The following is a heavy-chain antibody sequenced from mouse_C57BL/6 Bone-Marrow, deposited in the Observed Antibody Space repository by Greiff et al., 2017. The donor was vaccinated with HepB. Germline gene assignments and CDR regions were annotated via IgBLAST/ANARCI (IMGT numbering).Heavy chain of an antibody. CDR2: INPYNGGT. D-gene: IGHD2-10*01. V-gene: IGHV1-19*01. CDR1: GYTFTDYY. J-gene: IGHJ2*01. CDR3: ARPYSYEGY. Sequence: VQLQQSGPVLVKPGASVKMSCKASGYTFTDYYMNWVKQSHGKSLEWIGVINPYNGGTSYNQKFKGKATLTVDKSSSTAYMELNSLTSEDSAVYYCARPYSYEGYWGQGTTLTVSS.